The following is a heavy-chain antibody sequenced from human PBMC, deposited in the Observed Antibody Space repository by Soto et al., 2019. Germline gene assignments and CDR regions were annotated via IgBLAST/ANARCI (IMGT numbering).Heavy chain of an antibody. CDR3: GIEGTRTVWPFES. Sequence: EVQLVESGGGLVQPGGSLRLSCVASGFIFTSHWMHWFRQAPGKGLVWVSRIKSDGSGTIYADAVKGRFTIAIDNAKNTLYLQMNSLRADDTAVYYCGIEGTRTVWPFESWGQGTLVTVSS. CDR1: GFIFTSHW. V-gene: IGHV3-74*01. D-gene: IGHD4-17*01. CDR2: IKSDGSGT. J-gene: IGHJ4*02.